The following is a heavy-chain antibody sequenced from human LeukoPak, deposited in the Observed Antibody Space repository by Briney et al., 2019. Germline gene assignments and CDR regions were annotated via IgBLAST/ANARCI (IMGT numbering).Heavy chain of an antibody. CDR2: ISAYNGNT. V-gene: IGHV1-18*01. J-gene: IGHJ4*02. CDR1: GYTFTSYG. CDR3: ASGGGIEYDFWSGSSFDY. Sequence: ASVKVSCKASGYTFTSYGISWVRQAPGQGLEWMGWISAYNGNTNYTQKLQGRVTITTDTSTSTAYMELRSLRSDDTAVYYCASGGGIEYDFWSGSSFDYWGQGPLVTVSS. D-gene: IGHD3-3*01.